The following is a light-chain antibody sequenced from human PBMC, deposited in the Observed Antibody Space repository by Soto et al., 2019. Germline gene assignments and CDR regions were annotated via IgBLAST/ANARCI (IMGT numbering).Light chain of an antibody. V-gene: IGKV3-15*01. CDR2: GAS. CDR3: HQYNNWPPGT. Sequence: EIVMKQSPATLSVSPGKRATLSCRASQRVSRDLAWYQQKRGQPPRLLIYGASTRATGIPARFSGSGSGTEFTLTIASLQSEDFAVYYCHQYNNWPPGTFGQGTKVDIK. J-gene: IGKJ2*01. CDR1: QRVSRD.